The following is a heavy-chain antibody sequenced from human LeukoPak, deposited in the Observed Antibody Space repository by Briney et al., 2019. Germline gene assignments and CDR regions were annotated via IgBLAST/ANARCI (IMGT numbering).Heavy chain of an antibody. J-gene: IGHJ4*02. Sequence: SETLSLTCSVSGGSVSSSNYYWSWIRQPPGKGLEWIGYVSYSGSTNYNPSLKSRVSISVDTSKNQFSLNLRSLTAADTAVYYCARHGGGWSFDYWGQGTLITVSS. V-gene: IGHV4-61*01. CDR1: GGSVSSSNYY. CDR3: ARHGGGWSFDY. CDR2: VSYSGST. D-gene: IGHD6-19*01.